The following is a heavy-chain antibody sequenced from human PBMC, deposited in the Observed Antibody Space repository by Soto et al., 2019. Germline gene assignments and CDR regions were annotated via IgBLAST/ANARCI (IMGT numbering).Heavy chain of an antibody. CDR1: CGSXSSGGYS. V-gene: IGHV4-30-2*02. CDR2: IYHSGST. D-gene: IGHD6-13*01. J-gene: IGHJ4*02. Sequence: SETLSLTWAVSCGSXSSGGYSWKWIRQPPGKGLEWIGYIYHSGSTLYNPSFKSRATISSDTSASTSYLELSSLTSEDTAVYYCATSISSAGTDCWGQGSLVTVSS. CDR3: ATSISSAGTDC.